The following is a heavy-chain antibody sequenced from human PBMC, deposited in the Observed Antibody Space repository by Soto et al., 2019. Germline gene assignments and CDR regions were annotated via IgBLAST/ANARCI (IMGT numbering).Heavy chain of an antibody. Sequence: QVQLVESGGGSVKPGGSLRLSCAASGFTFSDYYMSWIRQAPGKGLEWVSYISSSSSYTNYADSVKGRFTISRDNAKNSLYLQMNSLRAEDTAVYYCARDPAVGHDAFDIWGQGTMVTVSS. J-gene: IGHJ3*02. CDR2: ISSSSSYT. D-gene: IGHD2-15*01. CDR1: GFTFSDYY. V-gene: IGHV3-11*05. CDR3: ARDPAVGHDAFDI.